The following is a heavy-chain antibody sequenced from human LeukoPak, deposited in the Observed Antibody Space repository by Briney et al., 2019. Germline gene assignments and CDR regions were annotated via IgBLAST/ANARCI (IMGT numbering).Heavy chain of an antibody. D-gene: IGHD3-16*02. CDR1: GGTFSSYA. Sequence: GASVKVSCKASGGTFSSYAISWVRQAPGQGLEWMGGIIPIFGTANYAQKFQGRVTITADESTSTAYMELSSLRSEDTAVYYCARVLRLGELSLGWFDPWGQGTLVTVSS. CDR2: IIPIFGTA. J-gene: IGHJ5*02. V-gene: IGHV1-69*13. CDR3: ARVLRLGELSLGWFDP.